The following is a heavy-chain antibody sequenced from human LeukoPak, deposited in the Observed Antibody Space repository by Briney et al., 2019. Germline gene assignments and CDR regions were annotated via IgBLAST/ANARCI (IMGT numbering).Heavy chain of an antibody. CDR2: INHSGST. J-gene: IGHJ5*02. CDR3: ARPSGSFRPEDNWFDP. Sequence: PSETLSLTCAVYGGSFSGYYWSWIRQPPGKGLEWIGEINHSGSTNYNPSLKSRVTISVDTSKNQFSLKLSSVTAADTAVYYCARPSGSFRPEDNWFDPWGQGTLVTVSA. CDR1: GGSFSGYY. D-gene: IGHD1-26*01. V-gene: IGHV4-34*01.